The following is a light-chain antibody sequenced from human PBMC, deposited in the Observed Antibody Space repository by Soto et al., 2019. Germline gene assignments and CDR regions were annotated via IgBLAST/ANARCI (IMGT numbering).Light chain of an antibody. Sequence: EIVLTQSPDTLSLSPGDRATLSCSASHSFSSEYLVWYQQKPGQAPRLLIYGASSRATGIPVRFSGSGYGTDFTLTISRLEPEDFAVYYCQHYGNSPPSVTFGPGTKVDI. CDR2: GAS. J-gene: IGKJ3*01. V-gene: IGKV3-20*01. CDR1: HSFSSEY. CDR3: QHYGNSPPSVT.